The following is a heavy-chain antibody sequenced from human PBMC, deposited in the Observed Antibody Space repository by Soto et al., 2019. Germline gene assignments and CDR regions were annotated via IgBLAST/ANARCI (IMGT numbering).Heavy chain of an antibody. J-gene: IGHJ6*02. CDR1: GFSFSDRY. CDR3: VSHRGCDGRHPYFYEYAMDV. CDR2: ITNKANSYTT. Sequence: GGSLRLSCAASGFSFSDRYMDRVRQAPGEGLEWIGRITNKANSYTTNYAASLKGRFTISRDDSKNSVYLHMNNLKIEDTAVYYCVSHRGCDGRHPYFYEYAMDVWGQGTTVTVSS. V-gene: IGHV3-72*01. D-gene: IGHD2-2*01.